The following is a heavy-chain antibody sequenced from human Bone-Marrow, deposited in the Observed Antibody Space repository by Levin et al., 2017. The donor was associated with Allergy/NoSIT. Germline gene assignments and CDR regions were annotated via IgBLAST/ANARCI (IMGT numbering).Heavy chain of an antibody. V-gene: IGHV3-11*01. CDR2: ISNSGSII. CDR1: GFTFSDYY. Sequence: GGSLRLSCVASGFTFSDYYMTWIRQAPGKGLEWVSYISNSGSIIYYADSLKGRFTISRDNGKNSLYLQMDSLRAEDTAVYYCARFAVTSLFDFYYYAMDVWGQGTTVIVSS. D-gene: IGHD4-17*01. J-gene: IGHJ6*02. CDR3: ARFAVTSLFDFYYYAMDV.